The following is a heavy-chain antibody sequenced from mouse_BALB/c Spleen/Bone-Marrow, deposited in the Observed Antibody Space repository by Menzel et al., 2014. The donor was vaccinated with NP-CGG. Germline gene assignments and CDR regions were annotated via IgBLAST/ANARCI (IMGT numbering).Heavy chain of an antibody. CDR1: GFTFSSFG. V-gene: IGHV5-17*02. D-gene: IGHD2-4*01. CDR2: ISSGSSTI. J-gene: IGHJ4*01. CDR3: TRKGALITHYYAMDY. Sequence: EVQLQESGGGLVQPGGSRKLSCAASGFTFSSFGMHWVRQAPEKGLEWVAYISSGSSTIYYADTVKGRFTISRDNPKNTLFLQMTSLRSEDTAMYYCTRKGALITHYYAMDYRGQGTSVTISS.